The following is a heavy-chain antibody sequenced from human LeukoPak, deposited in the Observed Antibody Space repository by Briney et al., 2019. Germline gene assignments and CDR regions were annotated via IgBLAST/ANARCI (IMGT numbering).Heavy chain of an antibody. Sequence: GGSLRLSCAASGFTFSSYSMNWVRQAPGKGLEWVSSISSSSYIYYADSVKGRFTSSRDNAKNSLYLQMNSLRAEDTAVYYCARGTYYYDSSGYNPTYWGQGTLVTVSS. D-gene: IGHD3-22*01. CDR2: ISSSSYI. J-gene: IGHJ4*02. CDR1: GFTFSSYS. CDR3: ARGTYYYDSSGYNPTY. V-gene: IGHV3-21*01.